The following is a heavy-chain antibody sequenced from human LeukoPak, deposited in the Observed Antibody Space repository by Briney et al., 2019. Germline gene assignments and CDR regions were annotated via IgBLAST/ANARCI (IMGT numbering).Heavy chain of an antibody. D-gene: IGHD2-8*01. J-gene: IGHJ3*01. CDR1: GFTFSDYY. CDR2: ISNSGSYT. V-gene: IGHV3-11*05. Sequence: GGSLRLSCAASGFTFSDYYMGWIRQAPGKGLEWVSYISNSGSYTKYADSVKGRFTISRDNAKNSLFLEVNSPRAEDTAVYYCARVKGVYAFDFWGQGTMVTVSS. CDR3: ARVKGVYAFDF.